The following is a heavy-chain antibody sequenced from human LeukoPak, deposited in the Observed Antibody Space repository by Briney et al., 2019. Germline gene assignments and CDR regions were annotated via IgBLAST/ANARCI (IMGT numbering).Heavy chain of an antibody. J-gene: IGHJ5*02. CDR2: IDLSGHTL. Sequence: PGGSLRLSCAASGFTFSSYGMHWVRQAPGRGLEWVSYIDLSGHTLYYLDSVKGRFIISRDNAKNSLYLQMNSLRAEDTGVYYCARGPPLFDPWGQGTLVAVSS. CDR3: ARGPPLFDP. V-gene: IGHV3-48*04. CDR1: GFTFSSYG.